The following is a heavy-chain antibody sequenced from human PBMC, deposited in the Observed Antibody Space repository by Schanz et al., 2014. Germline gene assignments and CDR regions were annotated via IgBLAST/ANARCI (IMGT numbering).Heavy chain of an antibody. V-gene: IGHV3-7*05. CDR1: EFTFSTDA. Sequence: EVQLVESGGGLVQPGGSLKLSCAASEFTFSTDAMSWVRQAPGKGLEWVANIKQDESEKYYVDSVKGRFTISRDNAKNSLFLQMNSLRPEDTAVYYCAKTLFPGGTQTFGNWGRGTLVTVSS. CDR2: IKQDESEK. CDR3: AKTLFPGGTQTFGN. D-gene: IGHD2-8*02. J-gene: IGHJ4*02.